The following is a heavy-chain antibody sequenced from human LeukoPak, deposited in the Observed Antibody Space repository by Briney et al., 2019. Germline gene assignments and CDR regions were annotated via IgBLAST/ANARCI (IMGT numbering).Heavy chain of an antibody. CDR2: IIPIFGTA. Sequence: SVKVSCKAPGGTFSSYAISWVRQAPGQGLEWMGGIIPIFGTANYAQKFQGRVTITADESTSTAYMEPSSLRSEDTAVYYCARDKGGGSWDNFDYWGQGTLVTVSS. V-gene: IGHV1-69*01. J-gene: IGHJ4*02. D-gene: IGHD2-15*01. CDR1: GGTFSSYA. CDR3: ARDKGGGSWDNFDY.